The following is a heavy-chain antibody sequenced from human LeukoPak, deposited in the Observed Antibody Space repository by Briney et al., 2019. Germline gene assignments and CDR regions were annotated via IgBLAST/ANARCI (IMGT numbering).Heavy chain of an antibody. CDR1: GFTFSSYG. Sequence: PGRPLRLSCAASGFTFSSYGMHWVRQAPGKGLEWVSYISSSASTIYYADSVKGRFTISRDNAKNSLYLQMSSLRAEDTAVYYCARDGSKSCSRTRCYSGYYYYGMDVWGQGTTVTVSS. D-gene: IGHD2-2*01. CDR2: ISSSASTI. CDR3: ARDGSKSCSRTRCYSGYYYYGMDV. V-gene: IGHV3-48*04. J-gene: IGHJ6*02.